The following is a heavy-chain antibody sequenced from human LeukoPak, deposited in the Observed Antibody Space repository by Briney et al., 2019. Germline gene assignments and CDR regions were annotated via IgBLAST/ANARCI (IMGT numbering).Heavy chain of an antibody. CDR2: ISSSSSYI. CDR3: ASFRDSDN. V-gene: IGHV3-21*01. J-gene: IGHJ3*02. Sequence: PGGSLRLSCAASGFTFSSYAMSWVRQASGKGLEWVSSISSSSSYIYYADSVKGRFTISRDNAKNSLYLQMNSLRADDTAVYHCASFRDSDNWGQGTMVTVSS. CDR1: GFTFSSYA. D-gene: IGHD2-21*01.